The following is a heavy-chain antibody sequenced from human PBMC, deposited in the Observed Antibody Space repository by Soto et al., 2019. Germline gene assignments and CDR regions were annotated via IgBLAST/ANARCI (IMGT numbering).Heavy chain of an antibody. J-gene: IGHJ5*02. CDR1: GFPFSDAW. V-gene: IGHV3-15*01. CDR3: TTDLWRIAVVVGSTGYFNP. CDR2: IKIKSDGGPP. Sequence: PGGSLRLSCAASGFPFSDAWMSCVRQAPGKGLDWVGRIKIKSDGGPPDYAAPVRGRFTISKDDSKNTLELQMNSRKTEDTAVYYCTTDLWRIAVVVGSTGYFNPWGQGTPVTVSA. D-gene: IGHD2-15*01.